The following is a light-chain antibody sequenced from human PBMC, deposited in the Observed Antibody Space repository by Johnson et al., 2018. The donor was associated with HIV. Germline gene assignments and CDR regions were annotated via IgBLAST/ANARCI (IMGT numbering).Light chain of an antibody. V-gene: IGLV1-51*01. J-gene: IGLJ1*01. CDR3: GTWGSSLSIFV. CDR1: SSNIGNNY. Sequence: QSVLTQPPSVSAAPGQKVTISCSGSSSNIGNNYVSWYQQLPGTAPKLLIYDNNKRPSGIPDRFSGSKAGSSATLGIAGLQTGDEADYYCGTWGSSLSIFVFGTRTKVTVL. CDR2: DNN.